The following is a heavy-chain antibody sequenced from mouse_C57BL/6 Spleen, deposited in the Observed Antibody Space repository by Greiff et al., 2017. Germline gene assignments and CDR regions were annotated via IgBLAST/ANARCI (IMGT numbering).Heavy chain of an antibody. CDR2: ISSGGDYI. Sequence: EVKLVESGEGLVKPGGSLKLSCAASGFTFSSYAMSWVRQTPEKRLEWVAYISSGGDYIYYADTVKGRFTISRDNARNTLYLQMSSLKSEDTAMYYCTRTPNYGSFFDYWGQGTTLTVSS. J-gene: IGHJ2*01. CDR1: GFTFSSYA. V-gene: IGHV5-9-1*02. CDR3: TRTPNYGSFFDY. D-gene: IGHD1-1*01.